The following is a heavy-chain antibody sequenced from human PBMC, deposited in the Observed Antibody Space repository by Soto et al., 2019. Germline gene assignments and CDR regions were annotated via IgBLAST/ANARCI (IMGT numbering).Heavy chain of an antibody. CDR3: AKDPNEVSSSRYNWFDP. Sequence: SLRLSCAASGFTFSSYAMSWVRQAPGKGLEWVSAISGSGGSTYYADSVKGRFTISRDNSKNTLYLQMNSLRAEDTAVYYCAKDPNEVSSSRYNWFDPWGQGTLVTVSS. D-gene: IGHD6-13*01. J-gene: IGHJ5*02. CDR1: GFTFSSYA. V-gene: IGHV3-23*01. CDR2: ISGSGGST.